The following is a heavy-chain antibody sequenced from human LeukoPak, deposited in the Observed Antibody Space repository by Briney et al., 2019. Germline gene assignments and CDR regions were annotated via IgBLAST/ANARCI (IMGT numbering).Heavy chain of an antibody. V-gene: IGHV4-34*01. CDR1: GDSFSDYY. J-gene: IGHJ4*02. D-gene: IGHD3-10*01. CDR3: ARRSRYYYASGSLYYFDY. CDR2: INHSGST. Sequence: PSETLSLTCAVYGDSFSDYYWSWIRQPPGKGLEWIGEINHSGSTNYNPSLKSRVTISVDTSKNQFSLKLSSVTAADTAVYYCARRSRYYYASGSLYYFDYWGQGTLVTVSS.